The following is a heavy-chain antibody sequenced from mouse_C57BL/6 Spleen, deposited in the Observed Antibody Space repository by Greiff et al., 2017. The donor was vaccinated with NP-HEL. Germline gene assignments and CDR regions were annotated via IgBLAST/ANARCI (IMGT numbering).Heavy chain of an antibody. CDR1: GFTFSSYA. J-gene: IGHJ2*01. Sequence: EVQLVESGEGLVKPGGSLKLSCAASGFTFSSYAMSWVRQTPEKRLEWVAYISSGGDYIYYADTVKGRFTISRDNARNTLYLQMSSLKSEDTAMYYCTRDYNLDIDITTVGYFDYWGQGTTLTVSS. D-gene: IGHD1-1*01. V-gene: IGHV5-9-1*02. CDR3: TRDYNLDIDITTVGYFDY. CDR2: ISSGGDYI.